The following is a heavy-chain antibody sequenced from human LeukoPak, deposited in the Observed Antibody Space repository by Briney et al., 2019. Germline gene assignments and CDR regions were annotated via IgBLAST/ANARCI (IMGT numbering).Heavy chain of an antibody. V-gene: IGHV1-18*01. CDR2: ISAYNGNT. J-gene: IGHJ5*02. CDR1: GYTLTSYG. Sequence: GASVKVSCKASGYTLTSYGISWVRQAPGQGLEWMGWISAYNGNTHYAQKFQGRVTMTTDTSTTTASMELRSLRSDDTAVYYCARPGSPAAIGWFDPWGQGTLVTVSS. CDR3: ARPGSPAAIGWFDP. D-gene: IGHD2-2*01.